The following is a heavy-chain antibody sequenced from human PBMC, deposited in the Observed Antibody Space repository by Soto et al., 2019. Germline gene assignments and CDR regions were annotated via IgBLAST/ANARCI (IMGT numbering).Heavy chain of an antibody. V-gene: IGHV4-59*01. CDR1: VGSFGGYY. Sequence: TLSLNCAVYVGSFGGYYWSWIRQPPGKGLEWIGYIYYSGSTNYNPSLKSRVTISVDTSKNQFSLKLSSVTAADTAVYYCARDRFGEFDYGMDVWGQGTTVTVSS. D-gene: IGHD3-10*01. CDR3: ARDRFGEFDYGMDV. J-gene: IGHJ6*02. CDR2: IYYSGST.